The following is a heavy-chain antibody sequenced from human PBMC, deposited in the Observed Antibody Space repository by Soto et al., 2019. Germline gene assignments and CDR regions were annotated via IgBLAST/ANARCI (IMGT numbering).Heavy chain of an antibody. D-gene: IGHD3-3*01. CDR2: ISGSGDTT. V-gene: IGHV3-23*01. Sequence: GGSLRLSCAASGFTFSTYAMSWVRQAPGKGLEWVSAISGSGDTTYYANSVKGRFTISRDNSKNTLYLQMNSLRDEDTAVYYCARESRFLEWLSLNWFDPWGQGTLVTVSS. CDR1: GFTFSTYA. J-gene: IGHJ5*02. CDR3: ARESRFLEWLSLNWFDP.